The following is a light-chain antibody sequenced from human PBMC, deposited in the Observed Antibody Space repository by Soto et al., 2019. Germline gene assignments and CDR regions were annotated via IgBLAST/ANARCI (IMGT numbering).Light chain of an antibody. CDR3: QHHHRHPWS. J-gene: IGKJ1*01. CDR1: QSISIW. V-gene: IGKV1-5*03. CDR2: KAS. Sequence: DIHRSQSPSSESASVGDRVTITCLARQSISIWLAWYQQKPGKAPNLLIQKASHLESGVPSRFSGSGSGTEFTLTISSLQPGDFATYYCQHHHRHPWSFAQGTKVDI.